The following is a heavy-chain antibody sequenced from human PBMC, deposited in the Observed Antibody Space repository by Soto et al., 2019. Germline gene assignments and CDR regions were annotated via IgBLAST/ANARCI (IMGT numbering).Heavy chain of an antibody. CDR2: IYYSGST. CDR3: ARGPLGYCSSTSCYLGGYYYYGMDV. V-gene: IGHV4-59*01. J-gene: IGHJ6*02. CDR1: GCSISSYY. D-gene: IGHD2-2*01. Sequence: XETLSLTCTVSGCSISSYYWSWIRQPPGRGLEWIGYIYYSGSTNYNPSLKSRVTISVDTSKNQFSLKLSSVTAADTAVYYCARGPLGYCSSTSCYLGGYYYYGMDVWGQGTTVTVSS.